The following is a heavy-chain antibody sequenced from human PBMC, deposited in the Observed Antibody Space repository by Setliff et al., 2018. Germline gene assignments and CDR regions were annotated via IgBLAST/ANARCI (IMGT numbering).Heavy chain of an antibody. D-gene: IGHD2-2*01. CDR2: INPSGGTA. V-gene: IGHV1-46*01. CDR1: GYTFTNYY. Sequence: SVKVSCKASGYTFTNYYLHWVRQAPGQGLEWMGIINPSGGTANYAQKFQGRVTITTDESTSTAYMELSSLRSEDTAVYYCARQLPQLAPLDYWGQGTLVTVSS. CDR3: ARQLPQLAPLDY. J-gene: IGHJ4*02.